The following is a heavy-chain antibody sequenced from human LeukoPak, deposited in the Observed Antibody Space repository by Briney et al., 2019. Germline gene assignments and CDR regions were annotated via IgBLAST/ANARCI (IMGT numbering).Heavy chain of an antibody. CDR1: GDSITSYY. J-gene: IGHJ4*02. V-gene: IGHV4-59*13. D-gene: IGHD6-13*01. Sequence: SETLSLTGTVSGDSITSYYWSWIRQAPGKGLEWIGYIYDSETTRYNPSLRSRVTISLDTSKKQFSLKLSSVTAADTAVYYCARGFGSSWYYFDYWGQGTLATVSS. CDR3: ARGFGSSWYYFDY. CDR2: IYDSETT.